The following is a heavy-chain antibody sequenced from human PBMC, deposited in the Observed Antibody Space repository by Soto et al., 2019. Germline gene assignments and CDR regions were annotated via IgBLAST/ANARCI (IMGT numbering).Heavy chain of an antibody. D-gene: IGHD3-3*01. J-gene: IGHJ4*02. CDR1: GGSVSSGSYY. V-gene: IGHV4-61*01. Sequence: PWETLSLTCTVSGGSVSSGSYYWSWIRQPPGKGLEWIGYIYYSGSTNYNPSLKSRVTISVDTSKNQFSLKLSSVTAADTAVYYCAGSELRFLVQGGEYYFDYWGQGTLVTVSS. CDR3: AGSELRFLVQGGEYYFDY. CDR2: IYYSGST.